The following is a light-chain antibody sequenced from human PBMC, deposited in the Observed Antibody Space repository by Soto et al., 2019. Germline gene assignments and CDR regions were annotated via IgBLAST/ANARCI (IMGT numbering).Light chain of an antibody. V-gene: IGLV4-69*01. CDR2: LNSDGTH. J-gene: IGLJ2*01. CDR3: QTWDTVGI. Sequence: QPVLTQSPSASASLGASVKHTCTLSSGHSTYAIAWHQQQPEKGPRYLMKLNSDGTHSKGDGIPDRFSGSSSGAERYLTISSLQSEDEADYYCQTWDTVGIFGGGTKLTVL. CDR1: SGHSTYA.